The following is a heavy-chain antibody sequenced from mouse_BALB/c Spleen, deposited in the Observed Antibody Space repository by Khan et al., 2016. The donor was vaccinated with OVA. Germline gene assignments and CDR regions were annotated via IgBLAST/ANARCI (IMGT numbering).Heavy chain of an antibody. CDR1: DSIFPTNW. Sequence: VELVESGAELVRPGASVKLSCKTSDSIFPTNWIPGLNQSFGQGLEWIPRIYLGLINLYYNEKLKDKATLTADKSSSTVYMQLSSLKSEDSAVYFCAREEALYYFDYWGQGTTLTVSS. CDR2: IYLGLINL. V-gene: IGHV1-76*01. D-gene: IGHD3-2*02. CDR3: AREEALYYFDY. J-gene: IGHJ2*01.